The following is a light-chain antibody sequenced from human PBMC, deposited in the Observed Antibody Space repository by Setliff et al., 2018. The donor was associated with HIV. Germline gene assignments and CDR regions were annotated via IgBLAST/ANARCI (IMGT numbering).Light chain of an antibody. CDR1: SSDVGGYNY. V-gene: IGLV2-14*01. CDR3: SSYTSSSPYV. CDR2: DVS. J-gene: IGLJ1*01. Sequence: QSVLTQPASVSGSPGQSITISCTGTSSDVGGYNYVSWYQQHPGKAPKLMIYDVSSRLSGVSNRFSGSKSGNTASLTISGLQAEDEADYYCSSYTSSSPYVFGTGTKGTVL.